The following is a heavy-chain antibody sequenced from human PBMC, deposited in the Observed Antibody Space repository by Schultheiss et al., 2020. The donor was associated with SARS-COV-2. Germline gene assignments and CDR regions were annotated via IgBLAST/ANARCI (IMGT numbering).Heavy chain of an antibody. CDR3: ARSPLAYYYYYGMDV. CDR1: GYTFTGYY. CDR2: INPNSGGT. V-gene: IGHV1-2*04. J-gene: IGHJ6*02. Sequence: ASVKVSCKASGYTFTGYYMHWVRQAPGQGLERMGWINPNSGGTNYAQKFQGWVTMTRDTSISTAYMELSRLRSDDTAVYYCARSPLAYYYYYGMDVWGQGTTVTVSS.